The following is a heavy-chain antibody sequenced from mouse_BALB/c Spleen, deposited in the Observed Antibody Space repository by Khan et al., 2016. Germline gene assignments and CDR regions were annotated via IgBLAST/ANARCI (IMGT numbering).Heavy chain of an antibody. Sequence: EVELVESGGGLVKPGGSLKLSCAASGFTFSSYTMSWVRQTPEKRLEWVATISSGGGNTYYPDNVKGRFTISRDNAKNHLYLQMSSLRSEDTALYYCARLGYYYTMDFWGQGASVTVSS. CDR1: GFTFSSYT. CDR3: ARLGYYYTMDF. V-gene: IGHV5-9*03. J-gene: IGHJ4*01. CDR2: ISSGGGNT. D-gene: IGHD4-1*01.